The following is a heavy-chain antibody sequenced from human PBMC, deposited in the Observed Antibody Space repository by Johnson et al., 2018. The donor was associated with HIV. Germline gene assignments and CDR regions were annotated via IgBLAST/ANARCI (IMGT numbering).Heavy chain of an antibody. Sequence: QVQLVESGGGVVQPGGSLRLSCAASGFTFSSYGMHWVRQAPGKGLEWVAFIRYDGSNKYYTESVKGRFTISRDNSKNTLYLQMNSLRAEDTAVYYCAREKVVAATYDAFDIWGQGTIVTVSS. D-gene: IGHD2-15*01. J-gene: IGHJ3*02. CDR3: AREKVVAATYDAFDI. CDR1: GFTFSSYG. CDR2: IRYDGSNK. V-gene: IGHV3-30*02.